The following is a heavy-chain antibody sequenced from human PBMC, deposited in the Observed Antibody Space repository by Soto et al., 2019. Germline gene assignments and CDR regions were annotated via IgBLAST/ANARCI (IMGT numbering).Heavy chain of an antibody. D-gene: IGHD3-16*02. Sequence: PSETLSLTCAVYGGSFSGYYWSWIRQPPGKGLEWIGEINHSGSTNYNPSLKSRVTISVDTSKNQFSLKLSSVTAADTAVYYCARSYDYVWGSYRYTGGYGMDVWGQGTTVTVSS. CDR3: ARSYDYVWGSYRYTGGYGMDV. J-gene: IGHJ6*02. CDR2: INHSGST. CDR1: GGSFSGYY. V-gene: IGHV4-34*01.